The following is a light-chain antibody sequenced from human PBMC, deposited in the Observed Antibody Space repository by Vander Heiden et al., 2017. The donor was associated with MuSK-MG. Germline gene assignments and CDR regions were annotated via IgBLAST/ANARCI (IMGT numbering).Light chain of an antibody. J-gene: IGKJ5*01. V-gene: IGKV3-11*01. CDR3: QQRSNWLIT. CDR1: QSISSY. Sequence: EIVLTQSPATLSLSPGERATLSCRASQSISSYLAWYQQKPGQAPRLLMYDASNRATGIPARFSGSGSGTDFTLTISSLEPEDFAVYYCQQRSNWLITFGQGTLLEIK. CDR2: DAS.